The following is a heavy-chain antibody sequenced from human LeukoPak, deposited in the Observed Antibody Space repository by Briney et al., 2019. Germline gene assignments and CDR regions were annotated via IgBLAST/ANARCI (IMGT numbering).Heavy chain of an antibody. J-gene: IGHJ6*03. CDR1: GDSVSSNSAA. V-gene: IGHV6-1*01. D-gene: IGHD3-22*01. CDR2: TYYRSKWYN. CDR3: ARDLLYDSSGWLGYYYYYMDV. Sequence: SQTLSLTCAISGDSVSSNSAAWNWIRQSPSRGLEWLGRTYYRSKWYNDYSVSVKSRITINPDTSKNRFSLQLNSVTPEDTAVYYCARDLLYDSSGWLGYYYYYMDVWGKGTTVTVSS.